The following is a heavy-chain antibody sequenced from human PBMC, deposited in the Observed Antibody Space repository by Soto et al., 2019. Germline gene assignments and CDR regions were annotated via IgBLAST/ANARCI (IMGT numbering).Heavy chain of an antibody. D-gene: IGHD6-13*01. CDR3: AREPQGIAAALDY. CDR2: ISSSGSFI. CDR1: GFTFRTYG. J-gene: IGHJ4*02. V-gene: IGHV3-21*01. Sequence: VGSLRLSCAASGFTFRTYGMNWVRRAPGGGLEWVASISSSGSFIYYADSVKGRFTISRDDAEKSLYLQMNSLRAEDTALYYCAREPQGIAAALDYWGQGTLVTVSS.